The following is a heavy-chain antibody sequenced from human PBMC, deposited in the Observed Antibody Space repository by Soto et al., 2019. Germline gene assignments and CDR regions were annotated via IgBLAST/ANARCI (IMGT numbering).Heavy chain of an antibody. CDR1: GFTVSNNY. V-gene: IGHV3-53*01. Sequence: EVPLVESGGGLIQPGGSLRLSCAVSGFTVSNNYMSWVRQAPGKGLEWLSVIFSGGGTSYADSVKGRFTISRDNSKNTVSLQMYSLRAEGTTLFYCARVDWIYGSEYGGEGTLVTVSS. CDR3: ARVDWIYGSEY. CDR2: IFSGGGT. J-gene: IGHJ4*02. D-gene: IGHD1-7*01.